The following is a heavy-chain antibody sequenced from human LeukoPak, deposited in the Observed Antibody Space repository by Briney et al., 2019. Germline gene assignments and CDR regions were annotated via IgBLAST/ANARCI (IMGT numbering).Heavy chain of an antibody. CDR3: AKGGGWFNELFLLDY. Sequence: PGGSLRLSCAASGFTFSSYAMSWVRQAPGKGLEWVSAISGSGGSTYYADSVKGRFTISRDNSKNTLYLQMNSLRAEDTAVYYCAKGGGWFNELFLLDYWGQGTLVTVSS. D-gene: IGHD3-10*01. V-gene: IGHV3-23*01. J-gene: IGHJ4*02. CDR1: GFTFSSYA. CDR2: ISGSGGST.